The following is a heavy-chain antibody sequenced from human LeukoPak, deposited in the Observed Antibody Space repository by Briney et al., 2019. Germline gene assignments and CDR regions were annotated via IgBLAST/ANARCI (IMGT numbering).Heavy chain of an antibody. Sequence: PGGSXRLSCXXSXFTFSSYAMSWVRQAPGKGLEWVSAISGSGGSTYYADSVKGRFTISRDNSKNTLYLQMNSLRAEDTAVYYCANLGYCSGGSCSNYWGQGTLATVSS. CDR1: XFTFSSYA. J-gene: IGHJ4*02. CDR3: ANLGYCSGGSCSNY. V-gene: IGHV3-23*01. CDR2: ISGSGGST. D-gene: IGHD2-15*01.